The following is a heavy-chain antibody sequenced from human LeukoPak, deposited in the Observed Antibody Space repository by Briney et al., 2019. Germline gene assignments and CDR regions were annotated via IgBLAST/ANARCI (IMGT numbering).Heavy chain of an antibody. J-gene: IGHJ6*03. CDR1: GGSISSYY. CDR3: ARDTPGDFWSGYYYMDV. Sequence: PSQTLSLTCTVSGGSISSYYWSWIRQPPGKGLEWIGYIYYSGSTNYNPSLKSRVTISVDTSKNQFSLKLSSVTAADTAVYYCARDTPGDFWSGYYYMDVWGKGTTVTVSS. D-gene: IGHD3-3*01. V-gene: IGHV4-59*01. CDR2: IYYSGST.